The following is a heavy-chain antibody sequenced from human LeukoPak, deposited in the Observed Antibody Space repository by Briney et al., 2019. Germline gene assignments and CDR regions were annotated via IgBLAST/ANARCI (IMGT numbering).Heavy chain of an antibody. CDR3: ARLTDSSSFYFDY. J-gene: IGHJ4*02. CDR1: GGSISSGGYS. Sequence: PSQTLSLTCAVSGGSISSGGYSWSWIRQPPGKGLEWIGYIYHSGSTYYNPSLKSRVTISVDRSKNQFSLKLSSVTAADTAVYYCARLTDSSSFYFDYWGRGTLVTVSS. V-gene: IGHV4-30-2*01. CDR2: IYHSGST. D-gene: IGHD6-6*01.